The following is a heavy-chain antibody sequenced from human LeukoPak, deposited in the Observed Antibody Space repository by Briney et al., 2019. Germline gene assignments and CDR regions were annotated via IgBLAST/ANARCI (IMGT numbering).Heavy chain of an antibody. CDR2: FSGSGGNT. Sequence: GGSLRLSCAASGFTFSSYAMSWVRQAPGKGLEWVSTFSGSGGNTYYADSVKGRFTISRDNSKNTLYLQMNSLRAEDTAVYYCARWGGSSPTDFDYWGQGTLVTVSS. V-gene: IGHV3-23*01. D-gene: IGHD6-13*01. CDR1: GFTFSSYA. CDR3: ARWGGSSPTDFDY. J-gene: IGHJ4*02.